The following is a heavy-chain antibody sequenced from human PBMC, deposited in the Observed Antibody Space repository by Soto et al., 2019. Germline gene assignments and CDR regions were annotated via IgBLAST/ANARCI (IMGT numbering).Heavy chain of an antibody. D-gene: IGHD6-13*01. Sequence: EVQLVESGGGLVQPGGSLRLSCAASGFTFSSYWMSWVRQAPGKGLEWVANIKQDGSEKYYVDSVKGRFTISRDNAKNSRYLQMNSLRAEDTAVYYCERDLGSSWRPYNWFDPWGQGTLVTVSS. CDR2: IKQDGSEK. CDR3: ERDLGSSWRPYNWFDP. V-gene: IGHV3-7*05. J-gene: IGHJ5*02. CDR1: GFTFSSYW.